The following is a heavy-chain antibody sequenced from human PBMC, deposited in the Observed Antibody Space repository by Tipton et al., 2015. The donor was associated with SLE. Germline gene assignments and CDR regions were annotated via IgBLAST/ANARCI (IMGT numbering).Heavy chain of an antibody. J-gene: IGHJ4*02. CDR2: ISYDGSNK. V-gene: IGHV3-30*04. CDR1: GFTFSSYA. D-gene: IGHD2-21*02. Sequence: SLRLSCAASGFTFSSYAMHWVRQAPGKGLEWVAVISYDGSNKYYADSVKGRFTISRDNSKNTLYLQMNSLRAEDTAVYYCARASVGVVTASIDYWGQGTLVIVSS. CDR3: ARASVGVVTASIDY.